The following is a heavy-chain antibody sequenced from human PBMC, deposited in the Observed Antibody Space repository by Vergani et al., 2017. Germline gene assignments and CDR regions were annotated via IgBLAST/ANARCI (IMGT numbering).Heavy chain of an antibody. Sequence: VQLVESVGGVVQPGRSLRLSCAASGFTFSSYAMSWVRQAPGKGLEWVSAISGSGGSTYYADSVKGRFTISRDNSKNTLCLQMNSVRAEDTAVYYCAKDLVGATRGWFDPWGQGTLVIVSS. V-gene: IGHV3-23*04. CDR1: GFTFSSYA. J-gene: IGHJ5*02. CDR3: AKDLVGATRGWFDP. CDR2: ISGSGGST. D-gene: IGHD1-26*01.